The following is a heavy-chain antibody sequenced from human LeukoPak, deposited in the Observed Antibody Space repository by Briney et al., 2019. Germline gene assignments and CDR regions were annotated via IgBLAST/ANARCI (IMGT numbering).Heavy chain of an antibody. CDR1: GGTTGSDY. Sequence: SETLSPTCSVSGGTTGSDYWSWIRQPPGKGLEWIAYVYYSGVTSYNPSLKGRVAISIDTSKNQFSLNLTSVTAADTAVYYCARLSLHCSGGSCYRGAFDSWGQGTLVTVSS. D-gene: IGHD2-15*01. CDR3: ARLSLHCSGGSCYRGAFDS. CDR2: VYYSGVT. J-gene: IGHJ4*02. V-gene: IGHV4-59*08.